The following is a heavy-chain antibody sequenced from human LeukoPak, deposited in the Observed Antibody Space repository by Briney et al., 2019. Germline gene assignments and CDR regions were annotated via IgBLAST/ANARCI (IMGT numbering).Heavy chain of an antibody. Sequence: PSETLSLTCTVSGGSMSSYYWSWVRQPPGKGLEWIGNIHHSGSTNYHSSLMSRVTMSIDTSKNLFSLNLNPVTAADTAVYFCAGWVWTVSRVEYFENWGQGTLVTVSS. CDR3: AGWVWTVSRVEYFEN. CDR1: GGSMSSYY. D-gene: IGHD3/OR15-3a*01. J-gene: IGHJ1*01. V-gene: IGHV4-59*01. CDR2: IHHSGST.